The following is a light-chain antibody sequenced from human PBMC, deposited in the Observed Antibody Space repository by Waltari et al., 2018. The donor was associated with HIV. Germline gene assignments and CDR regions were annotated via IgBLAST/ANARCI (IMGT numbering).Light chain of an antibody. CDR1: QSVGTF. V-gene: IGKV3-11*01. J-gene: IGKJ4*01. Sequence: EIVLTQSPVTLSSSLGERATLSCRANQSVGTFLAWYQHKPGQAPRLLIYDAYKRASGIPARFSGTGSGTDYTLTISSLEPEDFAVYYCQQRSEWPLTFGGGTKVDI. CDR2: DAY. CDR3: QQRSEWPLT.